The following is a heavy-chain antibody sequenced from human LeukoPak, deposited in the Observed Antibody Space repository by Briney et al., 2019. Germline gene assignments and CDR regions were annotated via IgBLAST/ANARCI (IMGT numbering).Heavy chain of an antibody. D-gene: IGHD3-10*01. Sequence: GRSLRLSCAASGFPLSSYAMSCVPHAPAKGLEWVSAISGSGGNTYYADSVKGRFPIARDNPKNTLHLQLNSLRAQDPAEYYFAKDPRYSRGVIIIEWGEGTMVTVSS. CDR2: ISGSGGNT. CDR3: AKDPRYSRGVIIIE. J-gene: IGHJ3*01. V-gene: IGHV3-23*01. CDR1: GFPLSSYA.